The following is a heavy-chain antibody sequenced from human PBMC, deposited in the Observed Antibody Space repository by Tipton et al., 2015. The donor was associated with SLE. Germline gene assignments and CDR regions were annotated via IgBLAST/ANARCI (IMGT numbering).Heavy chain of an antibody. V-gene: IGHV3-7*01. CDR2: IREDGGET. D-gene: IGHD3-10*01. J-gene: IGHJ5*02. CDR1: GFTFSRHW. Sequence: SLRLSCAASGFTFSRHWMSWVRQPPGKGLEWVANIREDGGETNYVGSVRGRFTISRDNAKNSLYLQMNSLRAEDTAVYYCAKGSPWLDPWGHGTLVTVSS. CDR3: AKGSPWLDP.